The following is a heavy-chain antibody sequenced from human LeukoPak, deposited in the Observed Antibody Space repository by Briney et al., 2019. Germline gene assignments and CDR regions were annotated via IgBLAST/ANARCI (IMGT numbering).Heavy chain of an antibody. CDR2: IHHSGNT. J-gene: IGHJ3*02. Sequence: PSETLCLTCTVSGGSISDSYWSWIRQSPGMGLEWIGYIHHSGNTNASPPLKSRVTISIDTPKNHFSLKLSSVTAADTAVYYCVRWQYCGGNCFFSAFDIWGQGTTVTVSS. CDR3: VRWQYCGGNCFFSAFDI. D-gene: IGHD2-21*01. V-gene: IGHV4-59*01. CDR1: GGSISDSY.